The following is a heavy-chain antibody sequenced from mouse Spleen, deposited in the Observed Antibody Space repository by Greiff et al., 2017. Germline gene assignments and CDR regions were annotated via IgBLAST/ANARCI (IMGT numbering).Heavy chain of an antibody. V-gene: IGHV1-50*01. Sequence: VQLQQPGAELVKPGASVKLSCKASGYTFTSYWMQWVKQRPGQGLEWIGEIDPSDSYTNYNQKFKGKATLTVDTSSSTAYMQLSSLTSEDSAVYYCARRALRLQAWFAYWGQGTLVTVSA. D-gene: IGHD1-2*01. CDR3: ARRALRLQAWFAY. CDR1: GYTFTSYW. J-gene: IGHJ3*01. CDR2: IDPSDSYT.